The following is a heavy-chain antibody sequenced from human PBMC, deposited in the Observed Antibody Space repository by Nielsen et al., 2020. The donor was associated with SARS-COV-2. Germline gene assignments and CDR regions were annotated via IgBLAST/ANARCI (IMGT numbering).Heavy chain of an antibody. CDR2: ISYDGTNR. CDR3: ARSGSPYYSYSYFDY. J-gene: IGHJ4*02. CDR1: EFVFNQYA. Sequence: GGSLRLSCAASEFVFNQYAMNWVRQAPGKGLEWVAVISYDGTNRDYADSVTGRFTISRGNSKGTVSLHMNSLRPGDTAVYFCARSGSPYYSYSYFDYWGQGTQVTVSS. D-gene: IGHD5-18*01. V-gene: IGHV3-30*01.